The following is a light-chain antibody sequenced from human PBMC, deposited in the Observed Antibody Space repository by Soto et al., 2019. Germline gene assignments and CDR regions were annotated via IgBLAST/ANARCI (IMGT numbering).Light chain of an antibody. J-gene: IGKJ1*01. V-gene: IGKV1-39*01. Sequence: DIQMTKSPSSLSASVEDRVTITCRASQSISSYLNWYQQKPGKAPTLLIFAASSLQSGVPSRFSGSGAGTAFTLTISSLQSEDFATYYCQQSYSTPRTFGQGTKVEIK. CDR3: QQSYSTPRT. CDR2: AAS. CDR1: QSISSY.